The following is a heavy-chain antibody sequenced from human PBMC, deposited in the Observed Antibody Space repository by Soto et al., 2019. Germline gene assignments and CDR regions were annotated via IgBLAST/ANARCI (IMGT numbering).Heavy chain of an antibody. Sequence: GASVKVSCKASGYTFTGYYMHWVRQAPGQGLEWMGWINPNSGGTSYAQKFQGWVTMTRDTSISTAYMELSRLRSDDTAVYYCARVRVDTAMASYYFDYWGQGTLVTVSS. J-gene: IGHJ4*02. CDR3: ARVRVDTAMASYYFDY. CDR2: INPNSGGT. D-gene: IGHD5-18*01. V-gene: IGHV1-2*04. CDR1: GYTFTGYY.